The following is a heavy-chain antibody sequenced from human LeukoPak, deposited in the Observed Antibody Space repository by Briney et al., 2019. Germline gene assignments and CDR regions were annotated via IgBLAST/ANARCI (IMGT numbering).Heavy chain of an antibody. J-gene: IGHJ4*02. D-gene: IGHD6-13*01. CDR3: ARGRGIAAEYFDY. CDR2: ISYDGSNK. V-gene: IGHV3-30-3*01. CDR1: GFTFSSYA. Sequence: PGGSLRLSCAASGFTFSSYAMHWVRQAPGKGLEWVAVISYDGSNKYYADSVKGRFTISRDNSKNTLYLQMNSLRAEDTAVYYCARGRGIAAEYFDYWGQGTLVTVSS.